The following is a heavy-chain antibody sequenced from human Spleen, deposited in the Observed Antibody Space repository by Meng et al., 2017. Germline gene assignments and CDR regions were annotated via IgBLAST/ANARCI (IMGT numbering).Heavy chain of an antibody. CDR3: SRGPTWGYNWLDP. J-gene: IGHJ5*02. CDR2: INPDGSNT. D-gene: IGHD2/OR15-2a*01. V-gene: IGHV3-74*01. Sequence: EVQLVESGGGLVQPGGSLRLSCAASGFTFSSHWMHWVRQAPGRGLVWVSRINPDGSNTVYADSVKGRFTISRDNAKNTLFLQMNSLRAEDTAVYYCSRGPTWGYNWLDPWGQGTLVTISS. CDR1: GFTFSSHW.